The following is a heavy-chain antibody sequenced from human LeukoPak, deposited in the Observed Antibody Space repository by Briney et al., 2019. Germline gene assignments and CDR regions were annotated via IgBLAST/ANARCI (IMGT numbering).Heavy chain of an antibody. CDR2: MNPNSGNT. V-gene: IGHV1-8*02. J-gene: IGHJ4*02. D-gene: IGHD3-22*01. CDR3: ARVDDSSGC. CDR1: GYTFTSYG. Sequence: ASVKVSCKASGYTFTSYGISWVRQAPGQGLEWMGWMNPNSGNTGYAQKFQGRVTMTRNTSISTAYMELSSLRSEDTAVYYCARVDDSSGCWGQGTLVTVSS.